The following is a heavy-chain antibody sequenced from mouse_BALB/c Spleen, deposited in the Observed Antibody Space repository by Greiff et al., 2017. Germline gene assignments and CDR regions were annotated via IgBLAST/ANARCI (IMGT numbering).Heavy chain of an antibody. CDR3: ALYDYDGAMDY. Sequence: DVMLVESGGGLVKPGGSLKLSCAASGFTFSSYAMSWVRQTPEKRLEWVASISSGGSTYYPDSVKGRFTISRDNARNILYLQMSSLRSEDTAMYYCALYDYDGAMDYWGQGTSVTVSS. CDR1: GFTFSSYA. J-gene: IGHJ4*01. V-gene: IGHV5-6-5*01. D-gene: IGHD2-4*01. CDR2: ISSGGST.